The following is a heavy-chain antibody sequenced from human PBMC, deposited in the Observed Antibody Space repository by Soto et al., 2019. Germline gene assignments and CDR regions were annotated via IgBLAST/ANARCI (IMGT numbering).Heavy chain of an antibody. CDR2: INHSGST. CDR3: ARNFMVRGVIITYYYGMDV. V-gene: IGHV4-34*01. CDR1: GGSFSGYY. Sequence: SETLSLTCAVYGGSFSGYYWSWIRQPPGKGLEWIGEINHSGSTNYNPSLKSRATISVDTSKNQFSLKLSSVTAADTAVYYCARNFMVRGVIITYYYGMDVWGQGTTVTVSS. J-gene: IGHJ6*02. D-gene: IGHD3-10*01.